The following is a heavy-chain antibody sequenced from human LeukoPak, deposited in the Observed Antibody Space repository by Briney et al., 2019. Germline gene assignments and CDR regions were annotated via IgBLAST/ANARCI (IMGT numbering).Heavy chain of an antibody. D-gene: IGHD6-13*01. V-gene: IGHV4-4*02. J-gene: IGHJ5*02. CDR1: GGSISSSNW. Sequence: SGTLSLTCAVSGGSISSSNWWSWVRQSPGKGLEWIGEIYHSGNTNYNPSLKSRVTISVDTSKNQFSLKLSSVTAADTAVYYCARDVEQQLVLWFDPWGQGTLVTVSS. CDR3: ARDVEQQLVLWFDP. CDR2: IYHSGNT.